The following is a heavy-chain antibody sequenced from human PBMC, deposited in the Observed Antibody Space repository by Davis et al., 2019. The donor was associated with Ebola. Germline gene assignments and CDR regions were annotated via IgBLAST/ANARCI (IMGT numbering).Heavy chain of an antibody. CDR3: ARDDPYSGSTPGFDY. Sequence: GESLKISCAASGFTFSSNAMSWVRQAPGKGLEWVSSISGTRDTTKYADSVKGRFTISSDNSKNTLYLQMNSLRAEDTAVYYCARDDPYSGSTPGFDYWGQGTLVTVSS. CDR2: ISGTRDTT. D-gene: IGHD1-26*01. J-gene: IGHJ4*02. CDR1: GFTFSSNA. V-gene: IGHV3-23*01.